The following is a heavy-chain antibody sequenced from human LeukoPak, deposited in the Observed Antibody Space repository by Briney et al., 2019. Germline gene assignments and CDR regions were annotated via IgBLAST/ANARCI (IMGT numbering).Heavy chain of an antibody. CDR1: GFTFSSYG. CDR3: ARDSRRYCSSTSCYGRLDY. J-gene: IGHJ4*02. Sequence: GGSLRLSCAASGFTFSSYGMHWVRQAPGKGLEWLAVIWYDGSNKYYADSVKGRFTISRDNSKNTLYLQMNSLRAEDTAVYYCARDSRRYCSSTSCYGRLDYWGQGTLVTVSS. V-gene: IGHV3-33*01. CDR2: IWYDGSNK. D-gene: IGHD2-2*01.